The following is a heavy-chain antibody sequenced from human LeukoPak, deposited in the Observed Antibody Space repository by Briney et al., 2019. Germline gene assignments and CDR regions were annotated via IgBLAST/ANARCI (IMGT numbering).Heavy chain of an antibody. CDR3: ATGTLPRGVNFFDY. J-gene: IGHJ4*02. CDR2: FDPEDGET. CDR1: GYTLTELS. V-gene: IGHV1-24*01. D-gene: IGHD3-16*01. Sequence: ASVKVSCKVSGYTLTELSMHWVRQAPGNELEWMGGFDPEDGETVYAQKFQGRVTMTEQTSTDTTYMELSSLRSEVPAGDYFATGTLPRGVNFFDYWGEGTLGTVSS.